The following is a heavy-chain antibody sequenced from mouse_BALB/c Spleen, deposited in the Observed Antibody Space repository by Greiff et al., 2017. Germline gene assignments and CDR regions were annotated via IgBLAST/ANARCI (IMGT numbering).Heavy chain of an antibody. CDR3: ARGLYYFDY. CDR2: ISYDGSN. Sequence: VQLKESGPGLVKPSQSLSLTCSVTGYSITSGYYWNWIRQLPGNKLEWMGNISYDGSNNYNPSLKNRISITRDTTKNQLFLKLNSVTTEDTATYYCARGLYYFDYWGQGTTLTVSS. J-gene: IGHJ2*01. V-gene: IGHV3-6*02. CDR1: GYSITSGYY.